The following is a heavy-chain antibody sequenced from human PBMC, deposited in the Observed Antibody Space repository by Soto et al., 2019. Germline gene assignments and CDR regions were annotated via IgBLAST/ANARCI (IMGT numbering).Heavy chain of an antibody. D-gene: IGHD3-10*01. CDR3: ARDRGYDAHDYYYNAMDV. V-gene: IGHV3-21*01. CDR1: GFTFRTYT. CDR2: IRGFSPYT. J-gene: IGHJ6*02. Sequence: AGGSLRLSCISSGFTFRTYTMNWVRQAPGKGLEWVSGIRGFSPYTFYAESVKGRFTISRDNAKNSLYLQMNSLRAEDTAVYYCARDRGYDAHDYYYNAMDVWGQGTTVTVSS.